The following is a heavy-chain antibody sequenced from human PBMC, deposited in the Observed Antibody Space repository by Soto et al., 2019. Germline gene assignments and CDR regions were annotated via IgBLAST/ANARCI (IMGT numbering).Heavy chain of an antibody. J-gene: IGHJ5*02. CDR1: AGTFSSYT. Sequence: QVQLVQSGAEVKKPGSSVKVCCKASAGTFSSYTISWVRQAPGQGLEWMGRIIPILGIANYAQKFQGRVTITADKSTSTAYMELSSLRSEDTAVYYCARDPRGYCSGGSCYPWGQGTLVTVSS. D-gene: IGHD2-15*01. V-gene: IGHV1-69*08. CDR3: ARDPRGYCSGGSCYP. CDR2: IIPILGIA.